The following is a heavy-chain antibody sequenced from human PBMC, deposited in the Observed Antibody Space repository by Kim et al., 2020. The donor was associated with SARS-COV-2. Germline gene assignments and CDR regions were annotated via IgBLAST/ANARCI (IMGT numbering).Heavy chain of an antibody. CDR2: ITYNNDV. Sequence: GGSLRLSCVVSGFSFVAYTMNWVRQAPGKGLEWVSLITYNNDVYYADSVKGRFTISRDNAMDSLFLQLGGLTVDDTAIYYCARDTRGAMDVWGQGTAVTVSS. J-gene: IGHJ6*02. V-gene: IGHV3-21*01. CDR3: ARDTRGAMDV. CDR1: GFSFVAYT. D-gene: IGHD3-10*01.